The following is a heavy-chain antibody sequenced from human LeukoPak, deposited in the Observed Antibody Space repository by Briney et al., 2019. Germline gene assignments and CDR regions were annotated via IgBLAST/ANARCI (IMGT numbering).Heavy chain of an antibody. CDR2: IIPIFGTA. Sequence: ASVKVSCKASGGTFSSYAISWVRQAPGQGLEWMGGIIPIFGTANYAQKFQGRVTMTRDTSTSTVYMELSSLRSEDTAVYYCARDLNRSGYDYGYWGQGTLVTVSS. J-gene: IGHJ4*02. V-gene: IGHV1-69*05. CDR3: ARDLNRSGYDYGY. D-gene: IGHD5-12*01. CDR1: GGTFSSYA.